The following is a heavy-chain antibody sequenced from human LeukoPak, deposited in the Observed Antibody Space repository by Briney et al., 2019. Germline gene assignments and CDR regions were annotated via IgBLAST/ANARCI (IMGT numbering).Heavy chain of an antibody. J-gene: IGHJ6*03. D-gene: IGHD6-19*01. CDR2: INPSGGST. CDR3: ARVKVAGISTSYYYYYMGV. V-gene: IGHV1-46*01. Sequence: ASVKVSCKASGYTFTSYYMHWVRQAPGQGLEWMGIINPSGGSTSYAQKFQGRVTMTRDTSTSTVYMELSSLRSEDTAVYYCARVKVAGISTSYYYYYMGVWGKGTTVTVSS. CDR1: GYTFTSYY.